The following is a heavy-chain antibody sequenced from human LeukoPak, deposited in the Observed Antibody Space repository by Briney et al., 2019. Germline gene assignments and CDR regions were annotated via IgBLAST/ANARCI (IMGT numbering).Heavy chain of an antibody. J-gene: IGHJ3*02. CDR1: GFTVSSNY. D-gene: IGHD6-13*01. CDR3: ARARDSSSWYDGDAFDI. CDR2: IYSGGST. Sequence: GGSLRLSCAASGFTVSSNYMSWVRQAPGKGLEWVSVIYSGGSTYYADSVKGRFTISRDNSKNTLYLQMNSLRAEDTAVYYCARARDSSSWYDGDAFDIWGQGTMVTVSS. V-gene: IGHV3-66*01.